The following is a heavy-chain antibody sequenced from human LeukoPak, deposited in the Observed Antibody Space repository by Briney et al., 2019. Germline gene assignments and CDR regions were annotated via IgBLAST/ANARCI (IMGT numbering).Heavy chain of an antibody. CDR1: GDSVSSSSAA. Sequence: SQTLSLTCAISGDSVSSSSAAWNWIRQSPSRGLEWLGRTYYRSKWYNDYAVSVRGRLTINPDTSKNQFSLQLNSVTPEDSAVYYCAREDYGGNSGTYFESWGQGTLVTVSS. CDR2: TYYRSKWYN. J-gene: IGHJ4*02. D-gene: IGHD4-23*01. CDR3: AREDYGGNSGTYFES. V-gene: IGHV6-1*01.